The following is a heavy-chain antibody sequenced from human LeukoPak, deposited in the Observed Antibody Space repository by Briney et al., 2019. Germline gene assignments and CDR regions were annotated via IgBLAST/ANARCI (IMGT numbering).Heavy chain of an antibody. CDR3: ARDFGYCTNGVCRAKIFDY. D-gene: IGHD2-8*01. J-gene: IGHJ4*02. Sequence: PSETLSLTCTVSGGSISSYYWSWIRQPPGKGLEWIGYIYYSGSTYYNPSLKSRVTISVDTSKNQFSLKLSSVTAADTAVYYCARDFGYCTNGVCRAKIFDYWGQGTLVTVSS. CDR1: GGSISSYY. V-gene: IGHV4-59*04. CDR2: IYYSGST.